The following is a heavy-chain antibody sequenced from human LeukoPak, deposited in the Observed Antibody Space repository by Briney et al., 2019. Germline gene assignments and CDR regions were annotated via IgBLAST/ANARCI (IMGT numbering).Heavy chain of an antibody. CDR2: INPNSGGT. Sequence: ASVKVSCKASGYTFTGYYMHWVRQAPGQGLEWMGWINPNSGGTNYAQKFQGRVTITADKSTGTAYMELSSLRSEDTAVYYCAREDYWGQGTLVTVSS. J-gene: IGHJ4*02. CDR1: GYTFTGYY. CDR3: AREDY. V-gene: IGHV1-2*02.